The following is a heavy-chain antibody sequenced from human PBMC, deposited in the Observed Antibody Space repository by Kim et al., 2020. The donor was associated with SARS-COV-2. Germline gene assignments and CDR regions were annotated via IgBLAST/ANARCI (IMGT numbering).Heavy chain of an antibody. V-gene: IGHV3-72*01. CDR1: GFTFSDHY. CDR2: TRNKAKSYTT. J-gene: IGHJ4*02. CDR3: ARGRPLGGKYAIDY. Sequence: GGSLRLSCAASGFTFSDHYMDWVRQAPGKGLEWVGRTRNKAKSYTTEYAASVKGRFTISRDDTKNSLNLQMNSLKTEDTDVYYFARGRPLGGKYAIDYWGQGTLVTVSS. D-gene: IGHD1-26*01.